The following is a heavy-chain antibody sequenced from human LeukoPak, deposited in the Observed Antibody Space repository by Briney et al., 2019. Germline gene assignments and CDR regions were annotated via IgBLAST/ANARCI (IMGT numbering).Heavy chain of an antibody. V-gene: IGHV4-39*01. CDR3: VRQSLTGFYYMDV. J-gene: IGHJ6*03. CDR1: GGSISSDSYY. CDR2: IYYSGTT. Sequence: SETLSLTCIVSGGSISSDSYYWGWIRQPPGKGMEWLGSIYYSGTTYNSPSLKSRVTISVDTSKNQFSLKLSSVTAADTAVYYCVRQSLTGFYYMDVWGKGTTVTVYS.